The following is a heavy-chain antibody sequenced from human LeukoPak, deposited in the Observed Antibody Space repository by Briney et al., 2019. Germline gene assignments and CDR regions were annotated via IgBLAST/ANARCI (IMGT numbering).Heavy chain of an antibody. CDR1: GGSFSGYY. Sequence: SETLSLTCAVYGGSFSGYYWSWIRQPPGKGLEWIGEINHSGSTNYNPSLKSRVTISVDTSKNQFSLKLSSVTAADTAVYYCARQRGYSYAYYYYYYMDVWGKGTTVTVSS. D-gene: IGHD5-18*01. J-gene: IGHJ6*03. V-gene: IGHV4-34*01. CDR3: ARQRGYSYAYYYYYYMDV. CDR2: INHSGST.